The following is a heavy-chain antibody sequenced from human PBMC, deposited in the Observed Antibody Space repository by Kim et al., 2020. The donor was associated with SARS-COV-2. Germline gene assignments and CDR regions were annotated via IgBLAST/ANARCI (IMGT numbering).Heavy chain of an antibody. J-gene: IGHJ2*01. V-gene: IGHV1-69*04. CDR3: ARDGANWYFDL. Sequence: YAHNFQGRVAITADKSTNIVYLELSSLRSDDTAVYYCARDGANWYFDLWGRGTLVTVSS. D-gene: IGHD3-16*01.